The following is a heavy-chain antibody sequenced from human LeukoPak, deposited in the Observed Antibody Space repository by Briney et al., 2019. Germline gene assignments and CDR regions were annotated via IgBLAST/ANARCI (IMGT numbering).Heavy chain of an antibody. CDR2: ISSSGSTI. J-gene: IGHJ4*02. V-gene: IGHV3-48*03. CDR1: GFAFSSYE. Sequence: GGSLRLSCAASGFAFSSYEMNWVRQAPGKGLEWVSYISSSGSTIYYADSVKGRFTVSRDNAKNSLYLQMNSLRAEDTAVYYSARDQWFGELIPFYFDYWGQGTLVTVSS. D-gene: IGHD3-10*01. CDR3: ARDQWFGELIPFYFDY.